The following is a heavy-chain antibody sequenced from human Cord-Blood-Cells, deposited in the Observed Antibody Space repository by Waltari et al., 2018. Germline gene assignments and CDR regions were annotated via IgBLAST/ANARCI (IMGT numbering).Heavy chain of an antibody. CDR1: GYTFTSYG. Sequence: QVQLVQSGAEVKKPGASVKVSCQASGYTFTSYGIRWVRPAPGQGLEWMGGISAYNGNTNYAQKLQGRVTMTTDTSTSTAYMELRSLRSDDTAVYYCARDSGEIAAAGAFDYWGQGTLVTVSS. D-gene: IGHD6-13*01. J-gene: IGHJ4*02. V-gene: IGHV1-18*01. CDR2: ISAYNGNT. CDR3: ARDSGEIAAAGAFDY.